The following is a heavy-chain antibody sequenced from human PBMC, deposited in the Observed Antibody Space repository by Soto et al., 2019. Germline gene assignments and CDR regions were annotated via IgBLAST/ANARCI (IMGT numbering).Heavy chain of an antibody. CDR1: GYTFTGYY. CDR3: ARDDSSGYYPFDY. J-gene: IGHJ4*02. Sequence: ASVKVSCKASGYTFTGYYMHWVRQAPGQGLEWMGWINPNSGGTNYAQKFQGRVTMTRDTSISTAYMELSRLRSDDTAVYYCARDDSSGYYPFDYWGQGTMVTFSS. D-gene: IGHD3-22*01. V-gene: IGHV1-2*02. CDR2: INPNSGGT.